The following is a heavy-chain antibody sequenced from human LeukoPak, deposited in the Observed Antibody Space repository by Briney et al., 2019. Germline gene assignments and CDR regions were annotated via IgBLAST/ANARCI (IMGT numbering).Heavy chain of an antibody. J-gene: IGHJ4*02. CDR2: INWNGGST. CDR3: ARDGPPPGWLQPLDY. CDR1: GFTFDDYG. V-gene: IGHV3-20*04. D-gene: IGHD5-24*01. Sequence: GGSLRLSCAASGFTFDDYGMSWVRQAPGKGLEWVSGINWNGGSTGYADSVKGRFTISRDNAKNSLYLQMNSLRAEDTAVYYCARDGPPPGWLQPLDYWGQGTLVTVSS.